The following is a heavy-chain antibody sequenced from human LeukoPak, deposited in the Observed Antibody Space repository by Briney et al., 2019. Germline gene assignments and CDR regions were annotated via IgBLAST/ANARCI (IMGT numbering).Heavy chain of an antibody. CDR3: ARDFGGGKNRPSY. V-gene: IGHV3-21*01. CDR2: ISSSSSYI. Sequence: GGSLRLSCAASGFTFSTYNMNWVRQAPGKGLEWVSSISSSSSYIYYADSVKGRFTISRDNAKNSLYLQMNSLRAEDTAVYYCARDFGGGKNRPSYWGQGTLVTVSS. CDR1: GFTFSTYN. J-gene: IGHJ4*02. D-gene: IGHD4-23*01.